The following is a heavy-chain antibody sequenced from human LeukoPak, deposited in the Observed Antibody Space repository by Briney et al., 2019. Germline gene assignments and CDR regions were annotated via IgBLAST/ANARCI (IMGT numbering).Heavy chain of an antibody. V-gene: IGHV3-7*01. CDR2: IKQDGSEK. J-gene: IGHJ4*02. D-gene: IGHD3-22*01. Sequence: PGGSLRLSCAASGLIFSSYWMSWVRQAPGKGPEWVANIKQDGSEKYYVDSVKGRLTISRDNAKNSLYLQMNSLRAEDTAVYYCARDHYSDSSGYKDFDYWGQGSLVTVSS. CDR1: GLIFSSYW. CDR3: ARDHYSDSSGYKDFDY.